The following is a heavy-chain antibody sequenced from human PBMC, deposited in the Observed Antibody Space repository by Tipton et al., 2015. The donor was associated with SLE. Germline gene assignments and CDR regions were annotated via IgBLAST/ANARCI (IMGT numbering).Heavy chain of an antibody. CDR2: IYTSGST. Sequence: LRLSCTVSGGSISSGSYYWSWIRQPAGKGLEWIGRIYTSGSTNYNPSLKSRVTISVDTSKNQFSLKLSSVTAADTAVYYCARDYYDSSAVDYWGQGTLVTVSS. D-gene: IGHD3-22*01. J-gene: IGHJ4*02. CDR1: GGSISSGSYY. V-gene: IGHV4-61*02. CDR3: ARDYYDSSAVDY.